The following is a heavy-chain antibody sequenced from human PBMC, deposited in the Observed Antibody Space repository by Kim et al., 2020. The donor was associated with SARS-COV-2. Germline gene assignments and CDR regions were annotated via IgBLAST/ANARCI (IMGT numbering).Heavy chain of an antibody. Sequence: GGSLRLSCGASGFTFSSYAMNWVRQAPGKGLEWVSAISGGDDTTYYADSVKGRFTISRDNSKNTLYVQMNSLRAEDTAVYYCAKGGTNSAYDIWGQGTMVTVSS. CDR2: ISGGDDTT. CDR3: AKGGTNSAYDI. V-gene: IGHV3-23*01. CDR1: GFTFSSYA. D-gene: IGHD2-8*01. J-gene: IGHJ3*02.